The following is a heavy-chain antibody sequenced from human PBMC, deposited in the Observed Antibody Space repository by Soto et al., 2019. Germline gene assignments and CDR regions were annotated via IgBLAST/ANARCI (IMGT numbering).Heavy chain of an antibody. Sequence: GGSLRLSCAASGFTFSSYGMHWVRQAPGKGLEWVAVISYDGSNKYYADSVKGRFTISRDNSKNTLYLQMNSLRAEDTAVYYCAKEFRRQQQLSDYYGMDVWGQGTTVTVSS. CDR1: GFTFSSYG. D-gene: IGHD6-13*01. CDR3: AKEFRRQQQLSDYYGMDV. CDR2: ISYDGSNK. J-gene: IGHJ6*02. V-gene: IGHV3-30*18.